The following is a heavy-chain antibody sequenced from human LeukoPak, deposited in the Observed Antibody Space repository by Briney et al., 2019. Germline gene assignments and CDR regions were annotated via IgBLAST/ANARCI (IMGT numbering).Heavy chain of an antibody. V-gene: IGHV1-69*04. CDR2: ITPILGIA. CDR3: ARGYSYGYSVHYYYGMDG. CDR1: GGTFSSYA. J-gene: IGHJ6*02. Sequence: GASVKVSCKASGGTFSSYAISWVRQAPGQGLEWMGRITPILGIANYAQKFQGRVTITADKSTSTAYMELSSLRSEDTAVYYCARGYSYGYSVHYYYGMDGWGQGTTVTVSS. D-gene: IGHD5-18*01.